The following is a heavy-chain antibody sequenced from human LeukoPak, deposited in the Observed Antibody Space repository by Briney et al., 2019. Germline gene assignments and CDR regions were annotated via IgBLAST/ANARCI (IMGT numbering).Heavy chain of an antibody. Sequence: SGGSLRLSCAASGLTFSSYAMHWVRQAPGKGLEWVAILSYDGSNKYYADSVKGRFIISRDNSNNTLYLQMNSLRAEDTAVYYCANTPFIWYSSGWTDAFDIWGQGTMVTVSS. CDR2: LSYDGSNK. CDR1: GLTFSSYA. V-gene: IGHV3-30-3*01. CDR3: ANTPFIWYSSGWTDAFDI. J-gene: IGHJ3*02. D-gene: IGHD6-19*01.